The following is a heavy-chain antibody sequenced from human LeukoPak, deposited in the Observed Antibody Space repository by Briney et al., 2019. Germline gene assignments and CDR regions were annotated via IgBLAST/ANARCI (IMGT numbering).Heavy chain of an antibody. V-gene: IGHV3-30*02. D-gene: IGHD3-22*01. CDR1: GFTFSSFG. J-gene: IGHJ6*03. Sequence: PGGSLRLSCAASGFTFSSFGMDWVRQAPGKGLEWVAFIRYDGSNEYYADSVKGRFTISRDNSKNTLYLEMNSLRAEDTAVYYCAKDGSGYNDSDDDYYYYMDVWGEGTTVTISS. CDR3: AKDGSGYNDSDDDYYYYMDV. CDR2: IRYDGSNE.